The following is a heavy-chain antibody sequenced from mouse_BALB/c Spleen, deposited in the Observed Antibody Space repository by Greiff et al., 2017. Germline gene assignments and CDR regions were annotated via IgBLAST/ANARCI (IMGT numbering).Heavy chain of an antibody. CDR1: GYTFTDYE. V-gene: IGHV1-15*01. J-gene: IGHJ2*01. Sequence: VKLVESGAELVRPGASVTLSCKASGYTFTDYEMHWVKQTPVHGLEWIGAIDPETGGTAYNQKFKGKATLTADKSSSTAYMELRSLTSEDSAVYYCTRALFDYWGQGTTLTVSS. CDR3: TRALFDY. CDR2: IDPETGGT.